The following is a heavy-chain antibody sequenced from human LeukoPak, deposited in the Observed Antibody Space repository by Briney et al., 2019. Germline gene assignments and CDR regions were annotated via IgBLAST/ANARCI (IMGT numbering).Heavy chain of an antibody. CDR2: ITGGGEST. V-gene: IGHV3-23*01. D-gene: IGHD2-8*01. J-gene: IGHJ4*02. CDR3: ARDDAPGGGYLDY. Sequence: GGSLRLSCAASGFTFEAPAMSWVRQAPGKGLEWVAVITGGGESTYYADSVKGRFTISRDNSKNTLYLQMNSLRAEDTALYYCARDDAPGGGYLDYWGQGTLVTVSS. CDR1: GFTFEAPA.